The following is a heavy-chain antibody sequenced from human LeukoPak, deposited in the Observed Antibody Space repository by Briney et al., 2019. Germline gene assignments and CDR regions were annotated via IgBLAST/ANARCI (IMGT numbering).Heavy chain of an antibody. D-gene: IGHD3-22*01. Sequence: GGSLRLSCAASGFTFSSYWMSWVRQAPGKGLEWVAYIKPDGSEKNYVDSVKGRFTISRDNAKNSLSLQMNSLRAEDTALYYCARDRNYDSSGYYYPYFDYWGQGTLVTVSS. V-gene: IGHV3-7*05. CDR2: IKPDGSEK. CDR3: ARDRNYDSSGYYYPYFDY. CDR1: GFTFSSYW. J-gene: IGHJ4*02.